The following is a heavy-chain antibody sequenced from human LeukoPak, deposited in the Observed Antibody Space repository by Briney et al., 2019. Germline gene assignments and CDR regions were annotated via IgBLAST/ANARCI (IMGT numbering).Heavy chain of an antibody. D-gene: IGHD3-10*01. CDR2: ISSSSSYI. J-gene: IGHJ4*02. V-gene: IGHV3-21*01. CDR1: GFTFSSYS. Sequence: KSGGSLRLSCAASGFTFSSYSMNWVHQAPGKGLEWVSSISSSSSYIYYADSVTGRFTISRDNAKNSLYLQMNSLRAEDTAVYYCAREMVRGVIPLIFDYWGQGTLVTVSS. CDR3: AREMVRGVIPLIFDY.